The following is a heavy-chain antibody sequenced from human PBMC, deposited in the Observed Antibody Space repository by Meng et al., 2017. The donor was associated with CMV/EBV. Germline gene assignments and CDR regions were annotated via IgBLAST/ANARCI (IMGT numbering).Heavy chain of an antibody. CDR2: IRYDGSNK. J-gene: IGHJ6*02. CDR3: AKDSLVLNYYYYYGMDV. D-gene: IGHD3-10*01. Sequence: GGSLRLSCAASGFTFSSYGMHWVRQAPGKGLEWVAFIRYDGSNKYYADSVKGRFTISRDNSKNMLYLQMNSLRAEDTAVYYCAKDSLVLNYYYYYGMDVWGQGTTVTVSS. CDR1: GFTFSSYG. V-gene: IGHV3-30*02.